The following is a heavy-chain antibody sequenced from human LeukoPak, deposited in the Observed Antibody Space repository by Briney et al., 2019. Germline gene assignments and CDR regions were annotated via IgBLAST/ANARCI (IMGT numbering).Heavy chain of an antibody. V-gene: IGHV3-23*01. CDR2: ISGSGDTT. CDR3: AKDLYPGGIQPRWFDY. CDR1: GFTFSSYG. Sequence: GGSLRLSCAASGFTFSSYGMHWVRQAPGKGLQWVSTISGSGDTTFYADSLKGRSTISRDNPRNTLYLQMHSLRVDDTAIYYCAKDLYPGGIQPRWFDYWGQGALVTVSS. D-gene: IGHD5-18*01. J-gene: IGHJ4*02.